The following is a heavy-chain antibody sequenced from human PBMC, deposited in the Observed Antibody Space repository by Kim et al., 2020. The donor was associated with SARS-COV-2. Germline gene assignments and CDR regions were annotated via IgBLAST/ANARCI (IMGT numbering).Heavy chain of an antibody. CDR1: GYSFTSYW. V-gene: IGHV5-51*01. Sequence: GESLKISCKGSGYSFTSYWIGWVRQMPGKGLEWMGIIYPGDSDTRYSPSFQGQVTISADKSISTAYLQWSSLKASDTAMYYCARRITMVRGALGAFDIWGQGTMVTVSS. CDR3: ARRITMVRGALGAFDI. J-gene: IGHJ3*02. D-gene: IGHD3-10*01. CDR2: IYPGDSDT.